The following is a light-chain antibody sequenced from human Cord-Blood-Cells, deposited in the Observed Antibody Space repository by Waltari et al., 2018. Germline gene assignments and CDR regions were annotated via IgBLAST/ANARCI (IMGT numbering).Light chain of an antibody. CDR1: QSISSY. J-gene: IGKJ1*01. V-gene: IGKV1-39*01. Sequence: DIQMTQSPSSLSASVGDRVTLPCRASQSISSYLNWYKQKPGKAPKLLIYAASSLQSGVPSRFSGSGSGTDFTLTISSLQPEDFATYYCQQSYSTPKFGQGTKVEIK. CDR2: AAS. CDR3: QQSYSTPK.